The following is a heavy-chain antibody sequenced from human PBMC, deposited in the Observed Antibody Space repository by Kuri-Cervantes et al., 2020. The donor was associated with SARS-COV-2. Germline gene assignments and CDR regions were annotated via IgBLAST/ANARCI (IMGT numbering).Heavy chain of an antibody. Sequence: ASVKVSCKVSGYTLTELATHWVRQAPGKGLEWMGGFDPEDGETIYAQIFQGRVTMTEDTFTDTAYMEVSSLRAEDTAVYYCARMESTADWYFDLWGRGTLVTVSS. CDR1: GYTLTELA. J-gene: IGHJ2*01. CDR3: ARMESTADWYFDL. V-gene: IGHV1-24*01. D-gene: IGHD5/OR15-5a*01. CDR2: FDPEDGET.